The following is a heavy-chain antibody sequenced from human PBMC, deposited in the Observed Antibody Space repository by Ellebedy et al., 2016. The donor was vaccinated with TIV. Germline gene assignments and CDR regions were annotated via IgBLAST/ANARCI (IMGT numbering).Heavy chain of an antibody. CDR2: IYPGDSDT. CDR1: GYSFTSYW. J-gene: IGHJ6*02. CDR3: ARPTGGIMVRRVISYALDV. Sequence: GESLKISCKGSGYSFTSYWIGWVRQMPGKGLEWMGIIYPGDSDTRYSPSFQGQVTMSADKSISTAYLQWSSLKASDTAMYYCARPTGGIMVRRVISYALDVWGQGTTVTVSS. V-gene: IGHV5-51*01. D-gene: IGHD3-10*01.